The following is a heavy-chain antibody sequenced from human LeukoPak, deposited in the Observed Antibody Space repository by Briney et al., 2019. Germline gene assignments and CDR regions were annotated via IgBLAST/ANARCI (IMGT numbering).Heavy chain of an antibody. D-gene: IGHD2-2*01. CDR2: ISAYNGNT. Sequence: ASVKVSCKASGYTFTSYGISWVRQAPGQGLEWMGWISAYNGNTNYAQKLQGRVTMTTDTSTSTGYMELRSLRSDDTAVYYCATQYCSSTSCYPYWVDYWGQGTLVTVSS. V-gene: IGHV1-18*01. J-gene: IGHJ4*02. CDR3: ATQYCSSTSCYPYWVDY. CDR1: GYTFTSYG.